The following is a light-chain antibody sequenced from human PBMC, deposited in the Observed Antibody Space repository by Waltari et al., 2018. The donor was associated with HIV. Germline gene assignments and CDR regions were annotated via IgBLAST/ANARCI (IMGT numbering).Light chain of an antibody. J-gene: IGKJ4*01. CDR2: DAS. CDR3: QQYYNWPPLT. V-gene: IGKV3-15*01. Sequence: TVMTQSPATLSVSPGERVTLSCRASQGISDKLAWYQQKPGQAPRFLIYDASSRAPGVPARFSGSGSGTDFTLTISSLQSEDSAVYYCQQYYNWPPLTFGGGTRVEIK. CDR1: QGISDK.